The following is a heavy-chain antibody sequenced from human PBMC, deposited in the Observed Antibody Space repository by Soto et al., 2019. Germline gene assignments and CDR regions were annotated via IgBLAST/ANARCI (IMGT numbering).Heavy chain of an antibody. V-gene: IGHV4-59*12. CDR1: GGSISSYY. J-gene: IGHJ5*02. Sequence: SETLSLTCTVSGGSISSYYWSWIRQPPGKGLEWIGYIYYSGSTNYNPSLKSRVTISVDTSKNQFSLKLSSVTAADTAVYYCARGVPRLLIAVAGTRGIRWFDPWGEGTLVTVSS. CDR2: IYYSGST. CDR3: ARGVPRLLIAVAGTRGIRWFDP. D-gene: IGHD6-19*01.